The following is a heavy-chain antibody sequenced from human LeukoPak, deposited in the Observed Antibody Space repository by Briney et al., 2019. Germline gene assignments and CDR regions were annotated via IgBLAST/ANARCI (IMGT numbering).Heavy chain of an antibody. D-gene: IGHD6-19*01. V-gene: IGHV3-23*01. J-gene: IGHJ6*02. Sequence: VRSLRLSCVVSRISPSGYAMTCGRQSPRKGVEGGSTFSVSGGSIYYADSVKGRFTISRDNSKNPLYLQMNSLRAEDTAVYYCAKDLSVSGRYPHKDYGMDVWGQGTGVTVSS. CDR3: AKDLSVSGRYPHKDYGMDV. CDR2: FSVSGGSI. CDR1: RISPSGYA.